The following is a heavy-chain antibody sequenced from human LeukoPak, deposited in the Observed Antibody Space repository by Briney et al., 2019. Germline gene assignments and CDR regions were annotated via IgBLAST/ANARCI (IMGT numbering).Heavy chain of an antibody. D-gene: IGHD3-10*01. CDR2: IKEAGSEN. Sequence: GGSLRLSCAASGFIFRSYWMTWVRRAPGRGLEWVANIKEAGSENSYVDSVKGRFTISRDNAKNSLYLQINSLRAEDTAVYYCARRRITNWDWFDPWGQGTLVTVSS. J-gene: IGHJ5*02. CDR3: ARRRITNWDWFDP. V-gene: IGHV3-7*01. CDR1: GFIFRSYW.